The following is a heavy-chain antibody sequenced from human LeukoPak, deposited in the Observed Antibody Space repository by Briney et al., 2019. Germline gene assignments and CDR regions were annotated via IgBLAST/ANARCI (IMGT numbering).Heavy chain of an antibody. CDR3: ARGPYGSGSYYNPPDY. J-gene: IGHJ4*02. V-gene: IGHV1-18*01. D-gene: IGHD3-10*01. CDR2: ISAYNGNT. CDR1: GYTFTSHG. Sequence: GASVKVSCKASGYTFTSHGISWVRQAPGQGLEWMGCISAYNGNTNYAQKLQGRVTMTTDTSTSTAYMELRSLRSDDTAVYYCARGPYGSGSYYNPPDYWGQGTLVTVSS.